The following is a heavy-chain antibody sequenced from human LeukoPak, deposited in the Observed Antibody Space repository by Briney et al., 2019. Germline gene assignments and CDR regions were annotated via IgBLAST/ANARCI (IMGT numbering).Heavy chain of an antibody. CDR1: GYSFTSYW. D-gene: IGHD3-22*01. J-gene: IGHJ3*02. CDR3: ARGYYDSSGPEKDAFDI. Sequence: GESLKISCKGSGYSFTSYWISWVRPMPGKGLEWMGRIDPSDSYTNYSPSFQGHVTISADKSISTAYLQWSSLKASDTAMYYCARGYYDSSGPEKDAFDIWGQGTMVTVSS. CDR2: IDPSDSYT. V-gene: IGHV5-10-1*01.